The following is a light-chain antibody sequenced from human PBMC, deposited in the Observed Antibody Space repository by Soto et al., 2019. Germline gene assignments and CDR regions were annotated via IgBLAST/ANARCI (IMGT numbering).Light chain of an antibody. CDR3: QQRSNWPRT. V-gene: IGKV3-11*01. J-gene: IGKJ1*01. CDR2: DAS. Sequence: IVMTHSPATLSLSPGERATLSCRASQIVSSYLAWYQQKPGQAPRLLIYDASNRATGIPARFSGSGSGTDFTLTISSLEPEDFAVYYCQQRSNWPRTFGQGTKVDIK. CDR1: QIVSSY.